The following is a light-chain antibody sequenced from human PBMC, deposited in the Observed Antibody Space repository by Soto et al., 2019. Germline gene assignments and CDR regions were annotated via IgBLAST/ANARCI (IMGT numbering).Light chain of an antibody. CDR1: QSVSSY. J-gene: IGKJ1*01. CDR2: DAS. Sequence: EMVFAQSPATLSFSPVEISTLSFRASQSVSSYLAWSQQKPGQAPRLLIYDASNRATGIPARLSGSGSGTDFTLTISSLQSEDFAVYYCQQYDNWPPEAIFGQGTQVDIK. V-gene: IGKV3-11*01. CDR3: QQYDNWPPEAI.